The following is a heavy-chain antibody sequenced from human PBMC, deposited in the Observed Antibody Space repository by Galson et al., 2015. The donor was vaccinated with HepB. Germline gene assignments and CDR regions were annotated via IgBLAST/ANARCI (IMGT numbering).Heavy chain of an antibody. Sequence: QVQLQESGPGLVKPSETLSLTCTVSGGSISSYYWSWIRQPPGKGLEWIGYIYYSGSTNYNPSLKSRVTISVDTSKNQFSLKLSSVTAADTAVYYCARGGDYYGSEASMDVWGQGTTVTVSS. CDR1: GGSISSYY. J-gene: IGHJ6*02. D-gene: IGHD3-10*01. V-gene: IGHV4-59*01. CDR3: ARGGDYYGSEASMDV. CDR2: IYYSGST.